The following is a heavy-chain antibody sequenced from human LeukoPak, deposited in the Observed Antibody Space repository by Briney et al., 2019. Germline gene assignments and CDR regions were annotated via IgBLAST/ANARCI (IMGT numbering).Heavy chain of an antibody. Sequence: GGSLRLSCAASGFTFSRYGLHWVRQAPGKGLEWVAVISYDGSNKYYADSVKGRFTISRDNSKNTLYLQMNSLRAEDTAVYYCARDFGKGYSSSWVRPGVDYWGQGTLVTVSS. CDR3: ARDFGKGYSSSWVRPGVDY. D-gene: IGHD6-13*01. CDR1: GFTFSRYG. J-gene: IGHJ4*02. CDR2: ISYDGSNK. V-gene: IGHV3-30*19.